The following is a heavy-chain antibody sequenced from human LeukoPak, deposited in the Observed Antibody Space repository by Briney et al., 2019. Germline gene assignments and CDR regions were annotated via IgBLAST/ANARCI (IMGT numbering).Heavy chain of an antibody. J-gene: IGHJ4*02. V-gene: IGHV3-23*01. D-gene: IGHD6-13*01. CDR3: ATPAYSSTWLFDY. CDR2: ISSSGGNT. CDR1: GFTFSSYA. Sequence: GGSLRLSCAASGFTFSSYAMSWVRQAPGKGLEWVSTISSSGGNTYYVDSVKGRFTISRDNSKNTLYLQMNSLRGEDTAVYYCATPAYSSTWLFDYWGQGTLVTVSS.